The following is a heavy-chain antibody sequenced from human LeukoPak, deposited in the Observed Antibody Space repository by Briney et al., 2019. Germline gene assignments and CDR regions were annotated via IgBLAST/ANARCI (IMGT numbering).Heavy chain of an antibody. D-gene: IGHD6-19*01. CDR2: IYYGGST. J-gene: IGHJ4*02. V-gene: IGHV4-59*01. CDR1: GGSISSYY. CDR3: ARGVIAVAGLFDY. Sequence: PSETLSLTCTVSGGSISSYYWSWIRQPPGKGLEWIGYIYYGGSTNYNPSLKSRVTISVDTSKNQFSLKLSSVTAADTAVYYCARGVIAVAGLFDYWGQGTLVTVSS.